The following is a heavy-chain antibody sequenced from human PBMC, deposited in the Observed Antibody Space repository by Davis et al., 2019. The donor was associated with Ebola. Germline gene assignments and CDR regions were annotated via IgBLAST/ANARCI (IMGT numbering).Heavy chain of an antibody. J-gene: IGHJ6*03. CDR3: ARLRNYYYYYYMDV. D-gene: IGHD3-16*01. Sequence: SVKVSCKASGGTFNSYGINWVRQAPGQGLEWMGGIIPIFGTANYAQKFQGRVTITADESTSTAYIELSSLESEDTAVYYCARLRNYYYYYYMDVWGKGTTVTVSS. V-gene: IGHV1-69*13. CDR1: GGTFNSYG. CDR2: IIPIFGTA.